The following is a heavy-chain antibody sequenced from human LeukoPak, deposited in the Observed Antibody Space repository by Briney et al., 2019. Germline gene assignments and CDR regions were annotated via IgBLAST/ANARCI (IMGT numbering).Heavy chain of an antibody. CDR2: INPSGGST. CDR1: GYTFTSYY. Sequence: ASVKVSCKASGYTFTSYYMHWVRQAPGQGLEWMGIINPSGGSTSYAQKFQGRVTMTRDTSTSIVYTELSSLRSEDTAVYYCARAQAWDSSDPNWFDPWGQGTLVTVSS. D-gene: IGHD6-19*01. J-gene: IGHJ5*02. V-gene: IGHV1-46*01. CDR3: ARAQAWDSSDPNWFDP.